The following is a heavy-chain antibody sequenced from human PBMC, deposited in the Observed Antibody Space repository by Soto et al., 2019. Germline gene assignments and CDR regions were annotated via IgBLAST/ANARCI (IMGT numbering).Heavy chain of an antibody. CDR1: GCTFSNYA. CDR3: AKALIGIHGMDD. J-gene: IGHJ6*02. V-gene: IGHV3-23*01. Sequence: EVQLLESGGGLVQPGGSLRLSCAASGCTFSNYAMNWVRHAPGKGLEWVSAISNSAGSTYYADSVKGRFTSSRDNSKNTLYLKMNSLRAEDTAVYYCAKALIGIHGMDDCVQGTKVTVSS. CDR2: ISNSAGST. D-gene: IGHD2-21*01.